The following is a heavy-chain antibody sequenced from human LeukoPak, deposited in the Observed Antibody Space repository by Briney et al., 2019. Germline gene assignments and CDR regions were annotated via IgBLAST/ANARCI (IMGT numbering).Heavy chain of an antibody. J-gene: IGHJ3*02. Sequence: GGSLRLSCAASGFTASSNYMSWVRQAPGKGLEWVSVIYSGGSTYYADSVKGRFTISRDNSKNTLYLQMNSLRAEDTAVYYCAGITVTTFYSSGAFDIWGQGTMVTVSS. V-gene: IGHV3-66*01. CDR2: IYSGGST. D-gene: IGHD4-17*01. CDR1: GFTASSNY. CDR3: AGITVTTFYSSGAFDI.